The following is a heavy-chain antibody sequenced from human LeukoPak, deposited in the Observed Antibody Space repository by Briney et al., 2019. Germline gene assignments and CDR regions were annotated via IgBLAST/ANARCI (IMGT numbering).Heavy chain of an antibody. Sequence: ASVKVSCKASGYTFTNYGLSWVRQAPGQGLEWMGWISVHNGDTNYAQKLQGRITMTTDTSTNTAYMELRSLRSDDTAIYYCARDSAIVKGKWTQLPRDYWGQGTLVTVSS. CDR3: ARDSAIVKGKWTQLPRDY. J-gene: IGHJ4*02. CDR1: GYTFTNYG. D-gene: IGHD3-22*01. V-gene: IGHV1-18*01. CDR2: ISVHNGDT.